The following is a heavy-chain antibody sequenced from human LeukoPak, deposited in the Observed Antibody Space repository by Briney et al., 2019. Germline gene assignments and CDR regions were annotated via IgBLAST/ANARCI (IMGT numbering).Heavy chain of an antibody. CDR3: ARARCSGGSCFGVHYFDY. D-gene: IGHD2-15*01. CDR1: GGSIGSYY. CDR2: IYSSGST. V-gene: IGHV4-4*07. Sequence: PSETLSLTCTVSGGSIGSYYWSWIRQPAGKGLEWIGRIYSSGSTNYNPSLKSRVTMSVDTSKNQFSLKLSSVTAADTAVYYCARARCSGGSCFGVHYFDYWGQGTLVTVSS. J-gene: IGHJ4*02.